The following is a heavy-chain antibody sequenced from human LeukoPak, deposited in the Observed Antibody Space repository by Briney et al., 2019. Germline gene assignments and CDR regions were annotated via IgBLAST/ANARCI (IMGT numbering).Heavy chain of an antibody. CDR2: INPSGGST. CDR3: ARDEVRGDFWSGYREY. J-gene: IGHJ4*02. CDR1: GYTFTSYY. V-gene: IGHV1-46*01. D-gene: IGHD3-3*01. Sequence: ASVKVSCKASGYTFTSYYMHWVRQAPGQGLEWMGIINPSGGSTSYAQKSQGRVTMTRDTSTSTVYMELSSLRSEDTAVYYCARDEVRGDFWSGYREYWGQGTLVTVSS.